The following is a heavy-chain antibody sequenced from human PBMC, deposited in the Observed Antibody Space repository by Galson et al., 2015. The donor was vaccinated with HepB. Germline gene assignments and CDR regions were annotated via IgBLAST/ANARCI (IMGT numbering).Heavy chain of an antibody. CDR1: GFTFSSYA. J-gene: IGHJ4*02. D-gene: IGHD3-22*01. Sequence: SLRLSCAASGFTFSSYAMHWVRQAPGKGLEWVAVISYDGSNKYYADSVKGRFTISRDNSKNTLYLQMNSLRAEDTVVYYCARAFVGSETSGYSPHYWGQGTLVTVSS. CDR2: ISYDGSNK. V-gene: IGHV3-30*04. CDR3: ARAFVGSETSGYSPHY.